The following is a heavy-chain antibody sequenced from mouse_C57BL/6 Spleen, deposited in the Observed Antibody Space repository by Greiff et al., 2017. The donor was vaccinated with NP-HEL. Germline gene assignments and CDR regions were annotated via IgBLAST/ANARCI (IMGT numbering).Heavy chain of an antibody. CDR3: TRDHGDYDFYAMDY. D-gene: IGHD2-4*01. V-gene: IGHV1-15*01. CDR1: GYTFTDYE. CDR2: IDPETGGT. Sequence: VQLQQSGAELVRPGASVTLSCKASGYTFTDYEMHWVKQTPVHGLEWIGAIDPETGGTAYNQKFKGKAILTADKSSSTAYMELRSLTSKDSAVYYCTRDHGDYDFYAMDYWGQGTSVTVSS. J-gene: IGHJ4*01.